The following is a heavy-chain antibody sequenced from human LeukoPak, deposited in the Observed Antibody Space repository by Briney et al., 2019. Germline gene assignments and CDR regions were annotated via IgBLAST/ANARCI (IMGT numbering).Heavy chain of an antibody. CDR1: GFSFSSYE. V-gene: IGHV3-48*03. J-gene: IGHJ5*02. CDR3: AKPLMRDRWFGES. Sequence: GGSLRLSCSASGFSFSSYEMNWVRQAPGKGLEWISYITGSGDTIYYADSVKGRFTISRDTSRNTVSLQMNSLRLEDTAIYYCAKPLMRDRWFGESWGQGTLVTVSS. D-gene: IGHD3-10*01. CDR2: ITGSGDTI.